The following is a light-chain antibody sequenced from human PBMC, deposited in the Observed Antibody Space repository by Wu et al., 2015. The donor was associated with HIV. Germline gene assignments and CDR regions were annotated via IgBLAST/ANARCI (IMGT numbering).Light chain of an antibody. V-gene: IGKV3-20*01. J-gene: IGKJ2*03. Sequence: EIVMTQYPATLSVSPGDGATLSCRASQSISNNLAWFQHKPGQAPRLLIFGASSRATGIPHRFSGSGSGTDFTLTISRLEPEDFAVYYCQQYGSSPPYSFGQGTKLEIK. CDR2: GAS. CDR3: QQYGSSPPYS. CDR1: QSISNN.